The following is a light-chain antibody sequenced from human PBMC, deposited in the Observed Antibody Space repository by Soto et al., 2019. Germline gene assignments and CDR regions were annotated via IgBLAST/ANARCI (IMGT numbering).Light chain of an antibody. CDR3: QQYGTSPEWT. V-gene: IGKV3-20*01. CDR1: QSVSVNS. Sequence: EIVLTQSPGTLSLSPGERATLSCRASQSVSVNSLAWYQQKGGQAPRLLIYAASTRATGVPDRFSGSGSGTDFALTISRLETEDFAVYYCQQYGTSPEWTFGQGTKVDIK. CDR2: AAS. J-gene: IGKJ1*01.